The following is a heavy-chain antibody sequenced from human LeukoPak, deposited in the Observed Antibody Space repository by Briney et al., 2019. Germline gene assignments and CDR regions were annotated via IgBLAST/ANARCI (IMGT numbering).Heavy chain of an antibody. Sequence: KTSETLSLTCTVSGDSISSRSYYWGWIRQPPGKGLEWIGSIYHSGSTNYNPSLKSRVTISVDKSKNQFSLKLSSVTAADTAVYYCARVTALRLGEFSPFYYYMDVWGKGTTVTVSS. CDR2: IYHSGST. V-gene: IGHV4-39*07. CDR1: GDSISSRSYY. J-gene: IGHJ6*03. D-gene: IGHD3-16*01. CDR3: ARVTALRLGEFSPFYYYMDV.